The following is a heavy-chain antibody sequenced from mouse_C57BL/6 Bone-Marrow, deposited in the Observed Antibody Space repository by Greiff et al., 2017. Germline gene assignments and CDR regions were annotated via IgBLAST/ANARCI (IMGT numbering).Heavy chain of an antibody. D-gene: IGHD1-1*01. V-gene: IGHV1-52*01. CDR2: IDPSDSET. CDR3: ARSSVYDGSISYFDY. Sequence: VQLQQPGAELVRPGSSVKLSCKASGYTFTSYWMHWVKQRPIQGLEWIGNIDPSDSETHYNQKFKDKATLTVDKSSSTAYMQLSSLTSEDSAVYYCARSSVYDGSISYFDYWGQGTTLTVSS. CDR1: GYTFTSYW. J-gene: IGHJ2*01.